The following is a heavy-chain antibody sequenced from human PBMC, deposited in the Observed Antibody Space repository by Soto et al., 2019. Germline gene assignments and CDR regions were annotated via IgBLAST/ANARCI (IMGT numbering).Heavy chain of an antibody. D-gene: IGHD1-26*01. CDR2: IWYDGSNK. CDR3: AREAGGPDPVDD. CDR1: GFTFSNYG. Sequence: GGSLRLSCAASGFTFSNYGMHWVRQAPGKGLEWVGIIWYDGSNKNYADSVKGRFTISRDNPKNTMYLQMNSLRVEDTAVYYFAREAGGPDPVDDWGQGILVTVSS. V-gene: IGHV3-33*01. J-gene: IGHJ4*02.